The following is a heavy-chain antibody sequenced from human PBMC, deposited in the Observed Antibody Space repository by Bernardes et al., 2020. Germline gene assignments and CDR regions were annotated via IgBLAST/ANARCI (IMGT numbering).Heavy chain of an antibody. V-gene: IGHV1-18*01. D-gene: IGHD1-26*01. J-gene: IGHJ6*02. CDR2: SSPDNGDT. CDR3: ARGGGGSLYFYYYAMDV. CDR1: DFNFNHFG. Sequence: ASVKVSCTASDFNFNHFGVTWVRQVPGQGPEWMGWSSPDNGDTKYAQKFQGRVTMTRDTSASKAYMELRSLRSNDTAVYYCARGGGGSLYFYYYAMDVWGQGTTVTVSS.